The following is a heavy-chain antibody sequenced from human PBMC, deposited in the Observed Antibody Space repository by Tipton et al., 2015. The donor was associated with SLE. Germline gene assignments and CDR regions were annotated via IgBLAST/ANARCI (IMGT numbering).Heavy chain of an antibody. J-gene: IGHJ4*02. V-gene: IGHV1-18*01. CDR1: GYTFTSYG. CDR3: ARGGVVVVVAATRSFDF. D-gene: IGHD2-15*01. CDR2: ISAYNGNT. Sequence: QSGAEVKKPGASVKGSCKASGYTFTSYGISWVRQAPGQGLEWMGWISAYNGNTNYAQKLQGRVTMTTDTSTSTAYMELRSLRSDDTAVYYCARGGVVVVVAATRSFDFWGQGTLVSVSS.